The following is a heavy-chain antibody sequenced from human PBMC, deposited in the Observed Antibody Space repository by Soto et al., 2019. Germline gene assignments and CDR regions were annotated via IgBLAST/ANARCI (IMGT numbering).Heavy chain of an antibody. D-gene: IGHD2-8*02. V-gene: IGHV1-18*01. CDR3: ATSGGHHFGMDV. CDR1: SFIFTSYG. Sequence: ASVKVSCKASSFIFTSYGTNWVRQAPGQGLEWMGWISGYNGNTKYGQKFQDRVTLTVDTSTATAFMEVRSLRGDDSAVYYCATSGGHHFGMDVWGQGTTVTVSS. J-gene: IGHJ6*02. CDR2: ISGYNGNT.